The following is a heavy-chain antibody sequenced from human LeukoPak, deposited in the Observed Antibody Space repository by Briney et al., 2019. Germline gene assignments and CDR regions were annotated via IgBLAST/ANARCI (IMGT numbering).Heavy chain of an antibody. J-gene: IGHJ4*02. Sequence: QTGGSLRLSCAASGFTFSSYWMSWVRQAPGKGLEWVANIKQDGSEKYYVDSVKGRFTISRDNAKNSLYLQMNSLRAEDTAVYYCAKDDMIVVVIRLGYWGQGTLVTVSS. CDR1: GFTFSSYW. CDR2: IKQDGSEK. CDR3: AKDDMIVVVIRLGY. D-gene: IGHD3-22*01. V-gene: IGHV3-7*01.